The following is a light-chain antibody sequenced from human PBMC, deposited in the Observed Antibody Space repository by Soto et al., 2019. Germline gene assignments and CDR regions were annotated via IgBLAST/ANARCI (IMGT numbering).Light chain of an antibody. Sequence: DIQVTQSPYSLSASPGDSITSTCRASHDIKKFLAWYQQKPGEVPHLLIYAASTLRPGVPSRFSGNASGTDFTLTIASLQPEDVATYFCQKYDRAPAAFGQGTKVDVK. CDR1: HDIKKF. CDR2: AAS. J-gene: IGKJ1*01. V-gene: IGKV1-27*01. CDR3: QKYDRAPAA.